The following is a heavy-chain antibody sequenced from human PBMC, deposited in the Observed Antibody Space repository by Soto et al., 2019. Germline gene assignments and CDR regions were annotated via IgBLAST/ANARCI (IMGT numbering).Heavy chain of an antibody. CDR2: ISAYNGNT. CDR3: ARETGRGTDAFDI. V-gene: IGHV1-18*01. CDR1: GYTFTSYG. Sequence: SVKVSCKASGYTFTSYGISWVRQAPGQGLEWMGWISAYNGNTNYAQKIQGRVTMTTDTSTSTTYMELRSLRSDDTAVYYCARETGRGTDAFDIWGQGTMVTVSS. D-gene: IGHD1-26*01. J-gene: IGHJ3*02.